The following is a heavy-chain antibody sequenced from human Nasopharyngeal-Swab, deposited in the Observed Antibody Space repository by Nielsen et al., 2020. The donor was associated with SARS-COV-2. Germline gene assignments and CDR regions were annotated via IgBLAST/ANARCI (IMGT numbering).Heavy chain of an antibody. D-gene: IGHD6-19*01. V-gene: IGHV1-18*04. Sequence: ASVKVSCHASFYTFTSYGISWVRQAPGQGLEWMGWIRAYNGNANYAKKLQGRVTRTKGKSKSKGYMELRSLRSDDTAVYYCAKGIAVADAFDIWGQGTMVTVAS. CDR2: IRAYNGNA. J-gene: IGHJ3*02. CDR1: FYTFTSYG. CDR3: AKGIAVADAFDI.